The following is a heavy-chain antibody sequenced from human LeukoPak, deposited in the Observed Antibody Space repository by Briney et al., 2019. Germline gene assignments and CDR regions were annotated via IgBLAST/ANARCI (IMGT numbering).Heavy chain of an antibody. Sequence: SETLSLTCAVYGGSFSGYYWSWIRQPPGKGLEWIGEINHSGSTNYNPSLKSRVTISVDTSRNQFSLKLSSVTAADTAVYYCARLGLRYYGSGSYYNHHNWFDPWGQGTLVTVSS. CDR1: GGSFSGYY. D-gene: IGHD3-10*01. CDR2: INHSGST. V-gene: IGHV4-34*01. J-gene: IGHJ5*02. CDR3: ARLGLRYYGSGSYYNHHNWFDP.